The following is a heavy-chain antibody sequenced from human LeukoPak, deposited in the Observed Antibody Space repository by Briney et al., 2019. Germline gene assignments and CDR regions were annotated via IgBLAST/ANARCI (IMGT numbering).Heavy chain of an antibody. CDR1: GFTFSSYA. D-gene: IGHD5-18*01. CDR2: ISGSGGST. Sequence: GGSLRLSCAASGFTFSSYAMSWVRQAPGKGLEWVSAISGSGGSTYYADSVKGRFTISRDNPKNTLYLQMNSLRAEDTAVYYCAKCPRTGITWWIQSTAGYYYYGMDVWGQGTTVTVSS. J-gene: IGHJ6*02. CDR3: AKCPRTGITWWIQSTAGYYYYGMDV. V-gene: IGHV3-23*01.